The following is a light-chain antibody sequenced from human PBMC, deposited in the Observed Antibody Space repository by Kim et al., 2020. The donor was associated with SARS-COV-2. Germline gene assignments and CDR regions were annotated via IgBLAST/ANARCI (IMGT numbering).Light chain of an antibody. Sequence: SASVGDTVTITCRASQNIITSLNWYQHKSGKAPKVLIYAASSLQSGVPSRFSGSGSGTDFTLTISSLQPEDFATYYCQQSYSTLLFGGGTKVDIK. CDR2: AAS. CDR3: QQSYSTLL. CDR1: QNIITS. V-gene: IGKV1-39*01. J-gene: IGKJ4*01.